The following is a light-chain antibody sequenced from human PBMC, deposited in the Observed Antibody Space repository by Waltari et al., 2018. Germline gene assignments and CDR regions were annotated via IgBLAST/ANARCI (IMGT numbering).Light chain of an antibody. J-gene: IGLJ1*01. CDR2: DVS. CDR1: SSDVGGYNH. V-gene: IGLV2-14*03. Sequence: QSALTQPASVSGSPGQSITIPCTGTSSDVGGYNHVPWYQQHPGKAPKLMIYDVSNRPSGVSNRFSGSKSGNTASLTISGLQAEDEADYYCSSYTSSSTHNYVFGTGTKVTVL. CDR3: SSYTSSSTHNYV.